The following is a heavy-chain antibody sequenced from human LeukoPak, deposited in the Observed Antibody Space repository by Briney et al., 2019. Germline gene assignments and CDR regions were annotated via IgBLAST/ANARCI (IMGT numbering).Heavy chain of an antibody. J-gene: IGHJ5*02. Sequence: GGSLRLFCAVSGFTFSNCWMSCVREAPGKGLVWVANIKQDGSEKYYVDSVKGRFTISRDNDRDSLYLQMNSLRAEDTGVYYCAWEYHWGQGTLVTVSS. CDR2: IKQDGSEK. V-gene: IGHV3-7*04. CDR1: GFTFSNCW. CDR3: AWEYH.